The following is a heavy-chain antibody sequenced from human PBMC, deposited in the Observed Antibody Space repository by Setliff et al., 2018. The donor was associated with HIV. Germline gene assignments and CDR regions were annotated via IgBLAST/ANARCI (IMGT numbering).Heavy chain of an antibody. CDR2: IFTSGSA. CDR3: ARVVYTYYYMDV. V-gene: IGHV4-4*07. CDR1: GGSISSYY. D-gene: IGHD4-4*01. J-gene: IGHJ6*03. Sequence: SETLSLTCTVSGGSISSYYWSWIRQPAGKGLDWIGHIFTSGSAFSSGTANYSPSLKSRVTISVDTSKNQFSLNMTSVTAADTAVYFCARVVYTYYYMDVWGKGTTVTVSS.